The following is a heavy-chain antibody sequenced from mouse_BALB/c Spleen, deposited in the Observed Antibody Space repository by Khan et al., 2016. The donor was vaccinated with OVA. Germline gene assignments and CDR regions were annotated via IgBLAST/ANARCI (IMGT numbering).Heavy chain of an antibody. CDR2: IYPGNSDT. CDR3: TRGGYGSFAY. CDR1: GYSFTSYW. V-gene: IGHV1-5*01. Sequence: EVQLQESGTVLARPGASVKMSCKASGYSFTSYWMHWVKQRPGQGLEWIGGIYPGNSDTSYNQKFKGKAKLTAVTSASTAYMELSSLTNEDSAVYYGTRGGYGSFAYWGQGTLVTVSA. J-gene: IGHJ3*01. D-gene: IGHD1-2*01.